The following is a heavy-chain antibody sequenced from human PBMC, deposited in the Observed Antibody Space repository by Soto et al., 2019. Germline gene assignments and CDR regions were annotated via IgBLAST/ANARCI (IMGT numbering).Heavy chain of an antibody. Sequence: QVQLQESGPGLVKASQTLSLICSVSGESISSGGYYWSWIRHHPGKGLEWIGYIYDSESACYNPSLKSRVTISMDTSKNHFAMKLSSVTAADTAVYYCARASSSSSAADYWGQGTLITFSS. J-gene: IGHJ4*02. V-gene: IGHV4-31*03. CDR1: GESISSGGYY. D-gene: IGHD6-6*01. CDR2: IYDSESA. CDR3: ARASSSSSAADY.